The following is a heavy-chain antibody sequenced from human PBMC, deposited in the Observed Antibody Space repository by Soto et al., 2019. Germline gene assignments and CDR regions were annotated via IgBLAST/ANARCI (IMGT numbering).Heavy chain of an antibody. CDR3: AKEYSKLVLLNWFDP. D-gene: IGHD2-15*01. J-gene: IGHJ5*02. V-gene: IGHV3-30*18. CDR2: ISYDGSNK. Sequence: QVQLVESGGGVVQPGRSLRLSCAASGFTFSSYGMHWVRQAPGKGLEWVAVISYDGSNKYYADSVKSRFTISRDNSKNTLYLQMNSLRAEDTAVYYWAKEYSKLVLLNWFDPWGQGTLVTVSS. CDR1: GFTFSSYG.